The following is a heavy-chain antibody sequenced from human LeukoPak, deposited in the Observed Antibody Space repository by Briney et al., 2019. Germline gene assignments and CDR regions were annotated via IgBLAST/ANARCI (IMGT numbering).Heavy chain of an antibody. Sequence: GASVKVSCKASGYTSTSYYMHWVRQAPGQGLKWMGVINPSGGSTSYAQKFQGRVTMTRDTSTSTVYMELSSLRSEDTAVYYCARTTYYYDSSGYYGDWGQGTLVTVSS. CDR1: GYTSTSYY. J-gene: IGHJ4*02. D-gene: IGHD3-22*01. CDR2: INPSGGST. V-gene: IGHV1-46*01. CDR3: ARTTYYYDSSGYYGD.